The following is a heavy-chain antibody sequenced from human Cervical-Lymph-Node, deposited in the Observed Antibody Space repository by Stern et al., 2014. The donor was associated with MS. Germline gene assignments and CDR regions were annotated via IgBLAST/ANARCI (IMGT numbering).Heavy chain of an antibody. V-gene: IGHV3-23*04. CDR3: AKGDHCSTTSCYLNWFDP. Sequence: EVHLVESGGGLVQPGGSLRLSCAASGFIFSNYAMSWVRQAPGKGLEWVSGISGSGGSTYYADSVKGRFTISRDNSKNTLCLQMNSLRAEDTAVYYCAKGDHCSTTSCYLNWFDPWGQGTLVTVSS. CDR2: ISGSGGST. J-gene: IGHJ5*02. CDR1: GFIFSNYA. D-gene: IGHD2-2*01.